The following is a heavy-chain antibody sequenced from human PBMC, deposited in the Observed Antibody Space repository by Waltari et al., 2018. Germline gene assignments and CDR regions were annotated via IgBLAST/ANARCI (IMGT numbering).Heavy chain of an antibody. CDR3: AGGYYYASGRSTSR. J-gene: IGHJ4*02. V-gene: IGHV1-69*02. CDR2: ILPIIGSA. CDR1: GGTFSSYA. Sequence: QVQLVQSGAEVKKPGSSVKVSCKASGGTFSSYAISWVRQAPGQGLEWMGRILPIIGSANYARRSHGRASITADKTTSTAYMELSSLLTEDTAAYDCAGGYYYASGRSTSRWGQGTLVTVSS. D-gene: IGHD3-22*01.